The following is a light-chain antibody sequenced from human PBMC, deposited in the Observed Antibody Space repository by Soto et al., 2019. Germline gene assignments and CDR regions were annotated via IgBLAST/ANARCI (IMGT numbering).Light chain of an antibody. CDR3: QTWGTGIRV. V-gene: IGLV4-69*01. CDR1: SGHSSYA. J-gene: IGLJ1*01. CDR2: LNSDGSH. Sequence: QSVLTQSPSASASLGASVKLTCTLTSGHSSYAIAWHQQRPEKGPRYLMKLNSDGSHSKGDGIPDRFSGSSSGAERYLTISSLQSEDEADYYCQTWGTGIRVFGTGTKVTVL.